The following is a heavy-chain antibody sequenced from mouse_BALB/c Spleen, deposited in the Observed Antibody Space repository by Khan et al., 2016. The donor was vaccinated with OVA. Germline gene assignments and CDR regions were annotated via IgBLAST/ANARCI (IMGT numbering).Heavy chain of an antibody. CDR3: ARNYDYDEGLTY. CDR1: GFSLTNYG. J-gene: IGHJ3*01. Sequence: QMQLEESGPGLVQPSQSLSITCTVSGFSLTNYGVHWVRQSPGKGLEWLGLIWSGGSTDYNAAFISRLSISKDNSKNQVFFKMNSLQANDTAIYYCARNYDYDEGLTYWGQGTLVTVSA. V-gene: IGHV2-2*02. D-gene: IGHD2-4*01. CDR2: IWSGGST.